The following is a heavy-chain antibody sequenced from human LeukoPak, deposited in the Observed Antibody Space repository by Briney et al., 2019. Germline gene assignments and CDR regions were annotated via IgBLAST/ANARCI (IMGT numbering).Heavy chain of an antibody. CDR2: ISGSGSST. Sequence: PGGSLRLSCAASGFTFSSYAMNWVRQAPGKGLEWVSAISGSGSSTYYADSVKGRFTISRDNAKNSPYLQMSSLRAEDTAVYYCARAVMGDAFDIWGQGTMVTVSS. D-gene: IGHD2-8*01. V-gene: IGHV3-23*01. CDR1: GFTFSSYA. CDR3: ARAVMGDAFDI. J-gene: IGHJ3*02.